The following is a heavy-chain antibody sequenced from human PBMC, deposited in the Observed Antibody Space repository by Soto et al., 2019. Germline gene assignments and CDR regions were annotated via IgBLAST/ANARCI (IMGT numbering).Heavy chain of an antibody. CDR1: GYSFTNYG. CDR3: ARDRGVAPPVAGNTHYYYYMDV. V-gene: IGHV1-18*01. Sequence: QDQLVQSGVEVKKPGASVKVSCKASGYSFTNYGITWVRQAPVQGFEWMGWISAYNGNTKYAQKLQGRVKMQTDASTSTAYLELRSLRSDDTAVYYCARDRGVAPPVAGNTHYYYYMDVWGKGTTVTVSS. J-gene: IGHJ6*03. D-gene: IGHD6-19*01. CDR2: ISAYNGNT.